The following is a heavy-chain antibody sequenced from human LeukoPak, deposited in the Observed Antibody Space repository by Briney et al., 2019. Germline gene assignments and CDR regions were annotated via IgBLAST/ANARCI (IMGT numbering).Heavy chain of an antibody. CDR3: ARSIVVVVAATDPNWFDP. CDR2: ISAYNGNT. J-gene: IGHJ5*02. CDR1: GYTFTSYG. D-gene: IGHD2-15*01. V-gene: IGHV1-18*01. Sequence: ASVKVSCKASGYTFTSYGIGWVRQAPGQGLEWMGWISAYNGNTNYAQKLQGRVSMTTDTSTSTAYMELRSLRSDDTAVYYCARSIVVVVAATDPNWFDPWGQGTLVTVSS.